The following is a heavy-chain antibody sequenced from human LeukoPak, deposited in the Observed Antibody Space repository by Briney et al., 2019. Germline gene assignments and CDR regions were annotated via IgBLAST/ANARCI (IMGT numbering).Heavy chain of an antibody. CDR2: IKQDGSEK. D-gene: IGHD3-22*01. CDR3: ALDYDTSGYSH. CDR1: GFTFSGYW. J-gene: IGHJ4*02. Sequence: GGSLRLSCAASGFTFSGYWMGWVRQAPGKGLEWVANIKQDGSEKSYVESVKGRFTISRDNAKNSLYLQMNSLRAEDTAVYYCALDYDTSGYSHWGQGALVTVSS. V-gene: IGHV3-7*01.